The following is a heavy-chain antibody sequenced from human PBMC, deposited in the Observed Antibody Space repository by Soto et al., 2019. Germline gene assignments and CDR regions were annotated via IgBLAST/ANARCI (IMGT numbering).Heavy chain of an antibody. CDR1: GFTFSMYW. D-gene: IGHD5-18*01. Sequence: PRGSLRLSCAASGFTFSMYWMSWVRQAPGKGLEWVANIKQGGTEKYYINSVNGRFTISSDNAKNSLYLQMNYLSAEDISVYYCATDSPFEFWGQGTLVTVSS. J-gene: IGHJ4*02. V-gene: IGHV3-7*03. CDR3: ATDSPFEF. CDR2: IKQGGTEK.